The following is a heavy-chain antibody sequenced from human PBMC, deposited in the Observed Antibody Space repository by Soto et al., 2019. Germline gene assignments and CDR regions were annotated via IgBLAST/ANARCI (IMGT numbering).Heavy chain of an antibody. V-gene: IGHV4-39*01. Sequence: QLQLQESGPALVKPSETLSLTCAVSGGSITSSSHYWGWIRQPPGKGLECIANIYYDGNTYYNPSLKSRVTISLDTSKNQFSLRLNSVTAADTAVYYCARSSITPRLFMYPFDYWGQGTLVTVSS. D-gene: IGHD6-6*01. CDR2: IYYDGNT. CDR3: ARSSITPRLFMYPFDY. CDR1: GGSITSSSHY. J-gene: IGHJ4*02.